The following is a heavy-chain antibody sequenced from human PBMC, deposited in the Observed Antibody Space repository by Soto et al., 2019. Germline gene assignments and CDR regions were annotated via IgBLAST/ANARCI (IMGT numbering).Heavy chain of an antibody. Sequence: GASVKVSCKASGYTFTSYGSSWVRQAPGQGLEWMGWISAYNGNTNYAQKLQGRVTMTTDTSTSTAYMELRSLRSDDTAVYYCARWGLRFRFNFRRLDFDYWGQGTLVTVSS. CDR3: ARWGLRFRFNFRRLDFDY. J-gene: IGHJ4*02. D-gene: IGHD5-12*01. V-gene: IGHV1-18*01. CDR2: ISAYNGNT. CDR1: GYTFTSYG.